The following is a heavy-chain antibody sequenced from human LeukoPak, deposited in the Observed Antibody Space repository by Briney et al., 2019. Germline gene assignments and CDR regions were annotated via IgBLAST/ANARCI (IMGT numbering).Heavy chain of an antibody. Sequence: SVEVSCKASGGTFGSYAISWVRQAPGQGFEWMGGIIPIFGTANYAQKFQGRVTITADKSTSTAYMELSSLRSEDTAVYYCAKRTGRDTREYWGQGTLVTVSS. J-gene: IGHJ4*02. D-gene: IGHD5-18*01. V-gene: IGHV1-69*06. CDR1: GGTFGSYA. CDR2: IIPIFGTA. CDR3: AKRTGRDTREY.